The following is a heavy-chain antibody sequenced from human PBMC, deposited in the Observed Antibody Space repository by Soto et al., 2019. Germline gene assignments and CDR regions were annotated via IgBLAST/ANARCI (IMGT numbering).Heavy chain of an antibody. Sequence: SGGSLRLSCAASGFTFTSYAMSWVRLTPGKGLEWVSAISGSGSNTFYADSVRGRFTISRDNSKNTVFLQMNNLRAEDTAVYFCARDRATFDYWGQGTRVTVLL. CDR1: GFTFTSYA. D-gene: IGHD1-26*01. J-gene: IGHJ4*02. V-gene: IGHV3-23*01. CDR2: ISGSGSNT. CDR3: ARDRATFDY.